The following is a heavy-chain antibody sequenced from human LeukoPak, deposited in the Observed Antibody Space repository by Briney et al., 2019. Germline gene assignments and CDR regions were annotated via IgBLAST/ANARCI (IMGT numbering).Heavy chain of an antibody. CDR1: GYTFTSYD. J-gene: IGHJ6*02. CDR2: MNPNSGNT. V-gene: IGHV1-8*01. Sequence: ASVKVSCKASGYTFTSYDINWVRQATGQGLEWMGWMNPNSGNTGYAQKFQGGVTMTRNTSISTAYMELSSLRSEDTAVYYCARFFTIFGVVIISGMDVWGQGTTVTVSS. D-gene: IGHD3-3*01. CDR3: ARFFTIFGVVIISGMDV.